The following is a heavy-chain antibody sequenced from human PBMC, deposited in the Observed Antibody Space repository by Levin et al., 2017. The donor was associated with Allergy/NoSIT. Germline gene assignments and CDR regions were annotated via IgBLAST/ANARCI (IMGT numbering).Heavy chain of an antibody. J-gene: IGHJ4*02. V-gene: IGHV4-59*01. CDR3: ARGPVAGTWYFDY. D-gene: IGHD6-19*01. CDR1: GGSISSYY. Sequence: SQTLSLTCTVSGGSISSYYWSWIRQPPGKGLEWIGYIYYSGSTNYNPSLKSRVTISVDTSKNQFSLKLSSVTAADTAVYYCARGPVAGTWYFDYWGQGTLVTVSS. CDR2: IYYSGST.